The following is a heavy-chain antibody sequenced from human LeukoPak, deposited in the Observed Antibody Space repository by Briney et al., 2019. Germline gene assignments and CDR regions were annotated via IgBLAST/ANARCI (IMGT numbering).Heavy chain of an antibody. Sequence: SETLSLTCTVSGGSISRYYWSWIRQPAAKGLEWIGRISTSGSTNYNPSLKSRVTMSVDTSKNQFSLKLSFVTAADTAVYYCVRGPRFDRSDNFAYWGLGTLVIVSS. J-gene: IGHJ4*02. V-gene: IGHV4-4*07. CDR2: ISTSGST. CDR3: VRGPRFDRSDNFAY. CDR1: GGSISRYY. D-gene: IGHD3-22*01.